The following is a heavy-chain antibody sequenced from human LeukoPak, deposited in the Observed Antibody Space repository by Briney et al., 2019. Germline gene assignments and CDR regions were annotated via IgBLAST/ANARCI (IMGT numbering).Heavy chain of an antibody. CDR2: ISVYNGKT. CDR3: ARTCSSSSCYMVH. D-gene: IGHD2-2*02. Sequence: GASVKVSCKASGYTFANFGITWVRQAPGQGLEWMGWISVYNGKTNYAQNLQGRVTLTTDTSTSTAYMELRSLRSDDTALYYCARTCSSSSCYMVHWGQGTLVTVSS. J-gene: IGHJ4*02. CDR1: GYTFANFG. V-gene: IGHV1-18*01.